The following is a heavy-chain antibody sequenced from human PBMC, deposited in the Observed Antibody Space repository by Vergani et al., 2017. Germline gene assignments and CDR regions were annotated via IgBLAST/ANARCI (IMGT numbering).Heavy chain of an antibody. CDR3: ATGYCGGDCYSKPSHYYYYYGMDV. V-gene: IGHV1-24*01. D-gene: IGHD2-21*02. J-gene: IGHJ6*02. Sequence: QVQLVQSGAEVKKPGASVKVSCKVSGYTLTELSMHWVRQAPGKGLEWMGGFDPEDGETIYAQKFQGRVTMTEDTSTDTAYMELSSLRSEDTAVYYCATGYCGGDCYSKPSHYYYYYGMDVWGQGTTVTVSS. CDR1: GYTLTELS. CDR2: FDPEDGET.